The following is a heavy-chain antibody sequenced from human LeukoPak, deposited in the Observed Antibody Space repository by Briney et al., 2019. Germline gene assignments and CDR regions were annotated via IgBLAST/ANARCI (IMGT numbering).Heavy chain of an antibody. Sequence: GGSLRLSCAASGSTFSTYGMHWVRQAPGKGLEWVAVISYDGSNKYYADSVKGRFTISRDNSKNTLYLQMNSLRAEDTAVYYCAKEDNSGKFAFDIWGPGTMVTVSS. D-gene: IGHD3-10*01. CDR1: GSTFSTYG. CDR2: ISYDGSNK. V-gene: IGHV3-30*18. CDR3: AKEDNSGKFAFDI. J-gene: IGHJ3*02.